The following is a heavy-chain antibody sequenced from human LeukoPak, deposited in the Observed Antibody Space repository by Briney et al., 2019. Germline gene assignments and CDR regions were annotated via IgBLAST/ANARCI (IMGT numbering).Heavy chain of an antibody. J-gene: IGHJ5*02. CDR3: ARAPSGGGFDP. V-gene: IGHV3-21*01. D-gene: IGHD1-26*01. CDR2: ISSSSSYI. Sequence: GGSLRLSCAGSGFSFSSHGMNWVRQAPGKGLEWVSSISSSSSYIYYADSVKGRFTISRDNAKNSLYLQMNSLRAEDTAVYYCARAPSGGGFDPWGQGTLVTVSS. CDR1: GFSFSSHG.